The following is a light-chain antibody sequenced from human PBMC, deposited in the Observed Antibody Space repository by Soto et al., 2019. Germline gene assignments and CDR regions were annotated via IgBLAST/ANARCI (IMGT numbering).Light chain of an antibody. CDR2: GAS. Sequence: EIVLTQSIATLSLSPGERATLSCRASQSVSSNLAWYQQKPGQAPRLLIYGASTRATSFPARFSGSGSGTEFTLTISSLQSEDFAVYYCQQYNNWPPLTFGGGTKVDI. CDR3: QQYNNWPPLT. V-gene: IGKV3-15*01. CDR1: QSVSSN. J-gene: IGKJ4*01.